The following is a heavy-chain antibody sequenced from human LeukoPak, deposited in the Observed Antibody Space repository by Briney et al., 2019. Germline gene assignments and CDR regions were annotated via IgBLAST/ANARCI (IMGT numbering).Heavy chain of an antibody. CDR2: MNPNSGNT. J-gene: IGHJ6*03. CDR1: GYTFTSYD. D-gene: IGHD1-26*01. Sequence: GASVKVSCKASGYTFTSYDINWVRQATGQGLEWMGWMNPNSGNTGYAQKFQGRVTITRNTSISTAYMELSSLRSDDTAVYYCARGVGATLSYYYYYYMDVWGKGTTVTVSS. CDR3: ARGVGATLSYYYYYYMDV. V-gene: IGHV1-8*03.